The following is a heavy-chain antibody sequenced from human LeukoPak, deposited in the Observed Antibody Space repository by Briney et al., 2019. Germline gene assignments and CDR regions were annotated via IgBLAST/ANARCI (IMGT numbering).Heavy chain of an antibody. CDR2: IYYSGST. CDR3: VREGLYAIHNWFDP. J-gene: IGHJ5*02. V-gene: IGHV4-30-4*01. Sequence: SETLSLTCTVSGVSISSGDYYWSWIRQPPGKGLEWIGYIYYSGSTYYNPSLKSRVTISVDTSKNQFSLKLSSVTAADTAVYYCVREGLYAIHNWFDPWGQGTLVTVSS. D-gene: IGHD2-8*01. CDR1: GVSISSGDYY.